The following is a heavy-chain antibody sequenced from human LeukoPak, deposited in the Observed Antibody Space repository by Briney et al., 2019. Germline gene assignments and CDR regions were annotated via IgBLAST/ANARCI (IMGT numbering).Heavy chain of an antibody. J-gene: IGHJ6*03. V-gene: IGHV3-48*03. CDR2: ISSGSSTM. Sequence: GGSLRLSCAASGFPFGSYAMNWVRQAPGKGLEWVSYISSGSSTMFYADSVKGRFTISRDNAKNSLFLQMNSLRAKDTAVYYCARGPYYYYMDVWGQGTLVTVSS. CDR1: GFPFGSYA. CDR3: ARGPYYYYMDV.